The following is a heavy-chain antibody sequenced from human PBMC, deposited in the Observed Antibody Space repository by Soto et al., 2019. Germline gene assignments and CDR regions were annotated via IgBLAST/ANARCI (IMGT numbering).Heavy chain of an antibody. V-gene: IGHV4-4*07. CDR3: ARGEFSSSWYRESHFDS. J-gene: IGHJ4*02. CDR2: IYATGTT. Sequence: SETLSLTCTVSGASISGFYWSWIRKSAGKGLEWTGRIYATGTTDYNPSLKSRVMMSVDTSKKQFSLNLRSVTAADTAVYYCARGEFSSSWYRESHFDSWGQGTLVTAPQ. CDR1: GASISGFY. D-gene: IGHD6-13*01.